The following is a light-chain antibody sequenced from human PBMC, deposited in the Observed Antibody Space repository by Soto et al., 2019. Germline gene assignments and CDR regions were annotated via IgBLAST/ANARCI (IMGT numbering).Light chain of an antibody. J-gene: IGLJ1*01. V-gene: IGLV1-40*01. CDR1: SSKIGAGYD. CDR3: QSYDSSLSGFYV. Sequence: HSVLKPPPTVCGSPWPRVPTSNTGSSSKIGAGYDVHWYQQLPGTAPKLLIYGNSNRPSGVPDRFSGSKSGTSASLAITGLQAEDEADYYCQSYDSSLSGFYVFGPGTKVTVL. CDR2: GNS.